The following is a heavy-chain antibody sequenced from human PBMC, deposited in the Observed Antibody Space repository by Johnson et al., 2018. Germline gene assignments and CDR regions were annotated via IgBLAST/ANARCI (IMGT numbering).Heavy chain of an antibody. CDR3: AKDGQGSGWSPFYYYYGMDV. Sequence: VQLVQSGGGLIQPGRSLRLSCAASGFTFEDYAMHWVRQAPGKGLEWVSGISWISGSIGYAASVKGRFTISRDNAKNSLYLQMNSLRAEDTALYYCAKDGQGSGWSPFYYYYGMDVWGQGTTVTVSS. CDR2: ISWISGSI. D-gene: IGHD6-19*01. J-gene: IGHJ6*02. CDR1: GFTFEDYA. V-gene: IGHV3-9*01.